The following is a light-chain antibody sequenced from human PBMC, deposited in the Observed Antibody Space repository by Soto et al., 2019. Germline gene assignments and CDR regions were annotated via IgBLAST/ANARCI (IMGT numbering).Light chain of an antibody. J-gene: IGKJ5*01. V-gene: IGKV3-11*01. CDR3: QQRSNWPPVT. CDR1: QRVSSY. CDR2: DAS. Sequence: PGERATLSCRASQRVSSYLAWYQQKPGQAPRLLIYDASNRATGIPARFSGSGSGTDFTLTISSLEPEDFAVYYCQQRSNWPPVTFGQGTRLEIK.